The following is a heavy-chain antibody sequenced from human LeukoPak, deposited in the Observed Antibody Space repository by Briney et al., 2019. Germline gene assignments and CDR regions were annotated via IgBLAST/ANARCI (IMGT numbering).Heavy chain of an antibody. J-gene: IGHJ4*02. Sequence: ASVKDSCKASGYTFTGYYIHWVRQAPGQGPEWMGWINPNSGDTYYAQMFQGRVTMTRDTSITTAYMELSRLRSDDRAVCYCAREAHGSGTYYSDYWGQGTLVTVSS. D-gene: IGHD3-10*01. CDR2: INPNSGDT. CDR3: AREAHGSGTYYSDY. CDR1: GYTFTGYY. V-gene: IGHV1-2*02.